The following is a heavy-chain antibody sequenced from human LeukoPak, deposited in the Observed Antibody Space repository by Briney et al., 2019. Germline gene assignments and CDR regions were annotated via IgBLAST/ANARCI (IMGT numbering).Heavy chain of an antibody. CDR3: ARAPMSYDSSGFGGAFDI. CDR1: GFTVSSNY. J-gene: IGHJ3*02. Sequence: PGGSLSLSCAASGFTVSSNYMSRVRQAPGKGLEWVAVISYDGTNKYYADSVKGRFTISRDNSKNTMYLQMNSLRAEDTAMYYCARAPMSYDSSGFGGAFDIWGQGTMVTVSS. V-gene: IGHV3-30-3*01. D-gene: IGHD3-22*01. CDR2: ISYDGTNK.